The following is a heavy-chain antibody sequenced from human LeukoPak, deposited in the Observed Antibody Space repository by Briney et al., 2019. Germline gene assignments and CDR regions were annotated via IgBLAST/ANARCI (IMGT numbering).Heavy chain of an antibody. J-gene: IGHJ4*02. D-gene: IGHD3-10*01. CDR1: GYTFTSYY. CDR2: INPSGGST. Sequence: ASVKVSRKASGYTFTSYYMHWVRQAPGQGLEWMGIINPSGGSTSYAQKFQGRVTMTRDTSTSTVYMELSSLRSEDTAVYYCATSMVRGVRDFDYWGQGTLVTVSS. V-gene: IGHV1-46*01. CDR3: ATSMVRGVRDFDY.